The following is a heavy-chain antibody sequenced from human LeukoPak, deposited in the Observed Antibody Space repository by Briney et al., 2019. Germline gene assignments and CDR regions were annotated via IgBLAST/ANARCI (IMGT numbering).Heavy chain of an antibody. J-gene: IGHJ4*02. Sequence: GGSLRLSCAASGFTFSSYAMSWVRQAPGKGLGWVSAISGSGGSTYYADSVKGRFTISRDNSKNTLYLQMNSLRAEDTAVYYCAKSAVAYCGGDCYSLLDYWGQGTLVTVSS. V-gene: IGHV3-23*01. CDR1: GFTFSSYA. D-gene: IGHD2-21*02. CDR3: AKSAVAYCGGDCYSLLDY. CDR2: ISGSGGST.